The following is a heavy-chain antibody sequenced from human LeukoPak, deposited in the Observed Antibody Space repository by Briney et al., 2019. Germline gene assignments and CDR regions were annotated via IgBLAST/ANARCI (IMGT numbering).Heavy chain of an antibody. CDR1: GFVFSDES. CDR3: AKAGAYGALNT. D-gene: IGHD4-17*01. Sequence: GGSLRLSCAASGFVFSDESMNWVRQAPGKGLEWISHINTRNSTIYYADSVKGRFTSSRDNAKNSLYLQMNNLRDEDTAVYFCAKAGAYGALNTWGQGTLVTVSS. V-gene: IGHV3-48*02. CDR2: INTRNSTI. J-gene: IGHJ5*02.